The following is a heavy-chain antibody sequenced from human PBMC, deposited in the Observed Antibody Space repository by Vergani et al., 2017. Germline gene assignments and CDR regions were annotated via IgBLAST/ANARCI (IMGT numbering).Heavy chain of an antibody. CDR1: GGSISSYY. CDR3: SRDSPWYFDL. CDR2: LYYSGST. Sequence: QVQLQESGPGLVKPSETLSLTCTVSGGSISSYYWRWIRQPPWKGLGWSGNLYYSGSTNYNPAPKSRDTISVDTSKNQFSLKLSSVTAADPAVHYCSRDSPWYFDLWGRGTLVTVSS. J-gene: IGHJ2*01. V-gene: IGHV4-59*01.